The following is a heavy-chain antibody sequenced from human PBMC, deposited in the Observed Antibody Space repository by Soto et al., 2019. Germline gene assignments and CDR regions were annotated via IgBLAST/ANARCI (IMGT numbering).Heavy chain of an antibody. V-gene: IGHV4-30-4*01. CDR1: GGSVTSDEDY. D-gene: IGHD3-10*02. CDR2: ISNSGST. Sequence: PSETLSLTCTVSGGSVTSDEDYWSWIRQSPGKGLEWIGYISNSGSTGYNPSLKSRVTISADTSRNQFSLSLSSLTAADTAVYYCARVDHRGYFSVLTDFWGQGILVTVSS. J-gene: IGHJ4*02. CDR3: ARVDHRGYFSVLTDF.